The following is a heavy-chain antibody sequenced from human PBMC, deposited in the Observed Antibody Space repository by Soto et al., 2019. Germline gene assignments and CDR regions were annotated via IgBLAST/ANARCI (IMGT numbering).Heavy chain of an antibody. CDR1: GFTFSTYS. V-gene: IGHV3-21*01. D-gene: IGHD4-4*01. CDR3: ARAPNPYSGTYYFDY. Sequence: GGSLRLSCVHSGFTFSTYSMNWVRQAPGKGLEWVSSITSSSSHIYYAESVKGRFTNSRDNAQNSLYLQMNSLRAEDTAVYYCARAPNPYSGTYYFDYWGQGTPVTVSS. CDR2: ITSSSSHI. J-gene: IGHJ4*02.